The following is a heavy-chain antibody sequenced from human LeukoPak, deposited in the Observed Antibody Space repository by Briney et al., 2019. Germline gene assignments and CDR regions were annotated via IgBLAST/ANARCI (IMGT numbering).Heavy chain of an antibody. CDR2: ISSSSSYI. V-gene: IGHV3-21*01. CDR3: ARDIVVVPAAINYFYGMDV. Sequence: PGGSLGLSCAASGFTFSSYSMNWVRQAPGKGLEWVSSISSSSSYIYYADSVKGRFTISRDNAKNSLYLQMNSLRAEDTAVYYCARDIVVVPAAINYFYGMDVWGKGTTVTVSS. D-gene: IGHD2-2*01. CDR1: GFTFSSYS. J-gene: IGHJ6*04.